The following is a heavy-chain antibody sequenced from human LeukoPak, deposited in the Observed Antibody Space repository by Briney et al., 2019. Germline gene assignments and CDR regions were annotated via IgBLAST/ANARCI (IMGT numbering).Heavy chain of an antibody. CDR1: GYTFIGQY. CDR3: ARGYYGMDL. V-gene: IGHV1-2*02. CDR2: INHKTGYT. Sequence: ASVKVSCKASGYTFIGQYLYWAGQTPGQGLEWMGWINHKTGYTDYPQNFQGRLTMARDTSAHTIYMELSRLTTADPAVYYCARGYYGMDLWGQGTTVTVSS. J-gene: IGHJ6*02.